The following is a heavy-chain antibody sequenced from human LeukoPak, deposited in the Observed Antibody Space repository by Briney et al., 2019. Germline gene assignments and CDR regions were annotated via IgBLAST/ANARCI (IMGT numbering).Heavy chain of an antibody. CDR2: ITWNSGSI. J-gene: IGHJ3*02. V-gene: IGHV3-9*03. D-gene: IGHD5-18*01. CDR1: GFTFDDYA. Sequence: GRSLRLSCVASGFTFDDYAMHWVRQAPGKGLEWVSSITWNSGSIVYADSVKGRFTISRDNAKNSLYLQMNSLRADDIALYYCAKGVGYSYGVAFDIWGQGTKVTVSS. CDR3: AKGVGYSYGVAFDI.